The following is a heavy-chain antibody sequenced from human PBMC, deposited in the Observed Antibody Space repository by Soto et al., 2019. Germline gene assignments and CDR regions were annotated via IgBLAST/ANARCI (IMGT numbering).Heavy chain of an antibody. CDR1: GFSFSSYA. D-gene: IGHD5-12*01. V-gene: IGHV3-23*01. CDR3: AKDRAGWQRFDWFDP. J-gene: IGHJ5*02. CDR2: ISGSGIST. Sequence: EMQLLESGGGLVQPGGSQRLSCAASGFSFSSYAMGWVRQAPGKGLEWVSVISGSGISTNYADSVKGRFTISRDNSENTLYLQMNTLRAEDTAIYYCAKDRAGWQRFDWFDPWGQGTLVTVSS.